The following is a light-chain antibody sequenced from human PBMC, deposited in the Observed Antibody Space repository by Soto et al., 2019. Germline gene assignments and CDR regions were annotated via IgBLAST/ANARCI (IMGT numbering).Light chain of an antibody. CDR1: QSISSW. CDR2: DAS. J-gene: IGKJ1*01. V-gene: IGKV1-5*01. CDR3: QQYNSYSWT. Sequence: DIQMTQSPSTLSASVGDRVTITCRASQSISSWLAWYQQKPGKATKLLIYDASSLESGVPSRFSGSGSGTEFTLTISSLQPDDFATYYCQQYNSYSWTFGQGNKVDI.